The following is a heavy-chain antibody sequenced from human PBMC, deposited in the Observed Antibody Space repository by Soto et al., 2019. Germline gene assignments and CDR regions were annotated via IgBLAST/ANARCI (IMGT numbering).Heavy chain of an antibody. CDR2: IIPIFGTA. Sequence: ASVKVSCKASGGTFSSYAISWVRQAPGQGLEWMGGIIPIFGTANYAQKFQGGVTITADESTSTAYMELSSLRSEDTAVYYCARGSPPSYYYGSGSYYKDPYYYYGMDVWGQGTTVTVSS. J-gene: IGHJ6*02. V-gene: IGHV1-69*13. D-gene: IGHD3-10*01. CDR3: ARGSPPSYYYGSGSYYKDPYYYYGMDV. CDR1: GGTFSSYA.